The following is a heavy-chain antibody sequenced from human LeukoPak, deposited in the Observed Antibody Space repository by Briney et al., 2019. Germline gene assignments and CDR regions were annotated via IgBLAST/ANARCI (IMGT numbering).Heavy chain of an antibody. CDR3: ARFTYSTGRFAYLDH. CDR1: GYTFTSYG. CDR2: ISAYNGNT. V-gene: IGHV1-18*01. D-gene: IGHD6-19*01. Sequence: GASVKVSCKASGYTFTSYGISWVRQAPGQGLEWMGWISAYNGNTNYAQKLQDRVTMTGDMSMSTVYMELNSLRSEDTAVYFCARFTYSTGRFAYLDHWGQGTLVVVTS. J-gene: IGHJ5*02.